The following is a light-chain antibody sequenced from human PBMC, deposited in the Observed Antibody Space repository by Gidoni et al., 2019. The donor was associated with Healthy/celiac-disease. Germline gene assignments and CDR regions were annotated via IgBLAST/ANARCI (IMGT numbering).Light chain of an antibody. CDR1: QSISSY. J-gene: IGKJ1*01. CDR2: AAS. Sequence: DIQMTQSPSSLSASVGDRVTITCRARQSISSYLNWYQQKPGKAPKLLIYAASSLQSGVPSRFSGSGSGTDFTLTISSLQPEDFATYYCQQSYSTRWTFXQXTKVXIK. V-gene: IGKV1-39*01. CDR3: QQSYSTRWT.